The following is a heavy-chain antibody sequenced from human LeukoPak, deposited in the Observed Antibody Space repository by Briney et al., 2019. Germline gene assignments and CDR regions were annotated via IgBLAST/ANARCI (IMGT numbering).Heavy chain of an antibody. V-gene: IGHV4-4*02. CDR2: IYYSGST. J-gene: IGHJ3*02. CDR3: ARDGDGYDAFDI. Sequence: SETLSLTCAVSGGSISSSNWWSWVRQPPGKGLEWIGYIYYSGSTNYNPSLKSRVTISVDTSKNQFSLKLSSVTAADTAVYYCARDGDGYDAFDIWGQGTMVTVSS. CDR1: GGSISSSNW. D-gene: IGHD6-13*01.